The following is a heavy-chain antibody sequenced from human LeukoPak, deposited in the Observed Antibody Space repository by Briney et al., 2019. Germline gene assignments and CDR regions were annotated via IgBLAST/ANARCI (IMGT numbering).Heavy chain of an antibody. D-gene: IGHD2-21*02. CDR1: GFTFTNYA. CDR3: ARGFVLGAAKNYFDY. V-gene: IGHV3-30-3*01. Sequence: GGSLRLSCAASGFTFTNYALHWVRQAPGKGLEWVAVISYDGTNKYYADSVKGRFTISRDNSKNTLSLQMNSLRAEGTALYYCARGFVLGAAKNYFDYWGQGALVTVSS. CDR2: ISYDGTNK. J-gene: IGHJ4*02.